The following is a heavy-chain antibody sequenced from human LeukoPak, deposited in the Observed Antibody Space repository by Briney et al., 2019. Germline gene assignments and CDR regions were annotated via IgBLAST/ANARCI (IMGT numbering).Heavy chain of an antibody. J-gene: IGHJ4*02. D-gene: IGHD3-22*01. V-gene: IGHV1-24*01. CDR2: FDAEDGET. CDR3: ATDPLLGKYDSSGYLDY. Sequence: ASVKVSCKVSGYTLTEISMHWVRQAPGKGLEWMGGFDAEDGETIYAQKFQGRVTMTEDTSTDTAYMELSSLRSEDTVVYYCATDPLLGKYDSSGYLDYWGQGTLVTVSS. CDR1: GYTLTEIS.